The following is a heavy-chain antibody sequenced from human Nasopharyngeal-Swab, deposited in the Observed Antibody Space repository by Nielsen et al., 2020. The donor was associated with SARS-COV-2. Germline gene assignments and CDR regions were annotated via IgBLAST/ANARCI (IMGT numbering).Heavy chain of an antibody. CDR3: ARGGTYGGNSEHAFDI. V-gene: IGHV1-69*13. CDR2: IIPIFGTT. J-gene: IGHJ3*02. CDR1: GGSFSTNG. D-gene: IGHD4-23*01. Sequence: SVKVSCKASGGSFSTNGISWVRQAPGQGLEWMGGIIPIFGTTNYAQKFQGRVTITADESTSTAYMELSSLRSEDTAVYYCARGGTYGGNSEHAFDIWGQGTMVTVSS.